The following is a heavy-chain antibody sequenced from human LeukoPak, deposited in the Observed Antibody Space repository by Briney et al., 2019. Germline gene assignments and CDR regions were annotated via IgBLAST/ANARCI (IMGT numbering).Heavy chain of an antibody. V-gene: IGHV4-34*01. D-gene: IGHD3-3*01. CDR1: GGSFSGYY. J-gene: IGHJ5*02. Sequence: SETLSPTCAVYGGSFSGYYWSWIRQPPGKGLEWIGEINHSGSTNYNPSLKSRVTISVDTSKNQFSLKLSSVTAADTAVYYCARGGYYDFWSGYRSPNWFDPWGQGTLVTVSS. CDR3: ARGGYYDFWSGYRSPNWFDP. CDR2: INHSGST.